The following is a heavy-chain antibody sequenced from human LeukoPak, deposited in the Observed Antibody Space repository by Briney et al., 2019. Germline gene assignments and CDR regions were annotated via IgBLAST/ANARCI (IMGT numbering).Heavy chain of an antibody. CDR1: GFTFSKYW. V-gene: IGHV3-7*01. J-gene: IGHJ4*02. CDR3: ARAHPSSGWFFDY. CDR2: IKEDGSEK. Sequence: GGSLRLSCAASGFTFSKYWMSWVRQAPGKGLEWVANIKEDGSEKYYVDSVKGRFTISRDNRKNSLYLQMNSLRAEDTAVYYCARAHPSSGWFFDYWGQGTLVTVSS. D-gene: IGHD6-19*01.